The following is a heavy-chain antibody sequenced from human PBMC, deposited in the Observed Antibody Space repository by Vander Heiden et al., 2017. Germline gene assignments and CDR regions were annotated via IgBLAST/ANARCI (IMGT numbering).Heavy chain of an antibody. J-gene: IGHJ4*02. D-gene: IGHD3-9*01. Sequence: QVQLVQSGAEVKKPGASVKVSCKASGYTFTGYSMHWVRQAPGQGLEWMGWINPNSGGTNYAQKFQGRVTMTRDTSISTAYMELSRLRSDDTAVYYCARGILTGYRAPLLVYWGQGTLVTVSS. V-gene: IGHV1-2*02. CDR2: INPNSGGT. CDR1: GYTFTGYS. CDR3: ARGILTGYRAPLLVY.